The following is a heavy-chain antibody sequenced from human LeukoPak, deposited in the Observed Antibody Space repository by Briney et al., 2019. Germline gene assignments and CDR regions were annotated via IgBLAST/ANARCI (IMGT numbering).Heavy chain of an antibody. J-gene: IGHJ4*02. V-gene: IGHV3-33*01. CDR1: GFTFSNYG. CDR2: IWYDGSNK. D-gene: IGHD3-3*01. Sequence: GRSLRLSCAASGFTFSNYGMHWVRQTPDKGLEWVAVIWYDGSNKDYGDSVKGRFTISRDNSKNTLYLQINSLRAEDTAVYYCARDRSVDYFDYWGQGTLVTVSS. CDR3: ARDRSVDYFDY.